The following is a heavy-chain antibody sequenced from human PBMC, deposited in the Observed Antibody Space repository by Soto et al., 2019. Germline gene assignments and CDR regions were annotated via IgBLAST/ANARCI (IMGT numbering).Heavy chain of an antibody. CDR3: GKGRGELAPADAFDI. V-gene: IGHV3-9*01. J-gene: IGHJ3*02. CDR2: ISWNSGSI. D-gene: IGHD1-26*01. CDR1: GFTFDDYA. Sequence: EVQLVESGGGLVQPGRSLRLSCAASGFTFDDYAMHWVRQGPGKGLEWVSGISWNSGSIGYADSVKGRFTISRDNAKNSLLLQMDSLGAEDTALYYCGKGRGELAPADAFDIWGQGTMVTVSS.